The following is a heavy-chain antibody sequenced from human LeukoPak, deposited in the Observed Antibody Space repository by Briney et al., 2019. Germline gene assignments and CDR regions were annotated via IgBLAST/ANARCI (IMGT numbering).Heavy chain of an antibody. V-gene: IGHV3-23*01. Sequence: GGSLRLSCAASGFTFSSYAMSWVRQAPGKGLEWVSAISGSGGSTYYADSVKGRFTISRDNSKNTLYLQMNSLRAEDTAVYCCASQPPGYCSGGSCPGGYWGQGTLVTVSS. D-gene: IGHD2-15*01. CDR1: GFTFSSYA. CDR3: ASQPPGYCSGGSCPGGY. J-gene: IGHJ4*02. CDR2: ISGSGGST.